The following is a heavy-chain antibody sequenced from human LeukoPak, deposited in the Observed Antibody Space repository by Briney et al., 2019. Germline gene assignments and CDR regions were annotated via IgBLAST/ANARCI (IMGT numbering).Heavy chain of an antibody. CDR1: GGSISSGSYY. V-gene: IGHV4-61*02. CDR2: IYTSGST. Sequence: SETLSLTCTVSGGSISSGSYYWSWIRQPAGKGLEWIGRIYTSGSTNYNPSLKSRVTISVDTSKNQFSLKLSSVTAAYTAVYYCARDGMGYYDSSGYYYGIYYYYYMDVWGKGTTVTVSS. CDR3: ARDGMGYYDSSGYYYGIYYYYYMDV. D-gene: IGHD3-22*01. J-gene: IGHJ6*03.